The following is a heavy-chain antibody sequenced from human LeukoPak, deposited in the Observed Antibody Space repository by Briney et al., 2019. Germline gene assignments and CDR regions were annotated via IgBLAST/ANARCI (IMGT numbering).Heavy chain of an antibody. D-gene: IGHD3-10*01. J-gene: IGHJ6*02. CDR3: AKSERITMVRGVINYYYGMDV. Sequence: PGGSLRLSCAASGFTFSSYAMSSVRQAPGKGLECVSAISGSGGSTYYADSVKGRFTISRDNSKNTLYLQMNSLRAEDTAVYYCAKSERITMVRGVINYYYGMDVWGQGTTVTVSS. CDR2: ISGSGGST. CDR1: GFTFSSYA. V-gene: IGHV3-23*01.